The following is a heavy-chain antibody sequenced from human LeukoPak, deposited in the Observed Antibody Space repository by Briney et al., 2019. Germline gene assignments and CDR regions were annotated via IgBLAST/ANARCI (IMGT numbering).Heavy chain of an antibody. CDR2: IYPDNSAT. Sequence: GESLKISCKGSGYIFTTYWIGWVRPMPGKGLEWMAIIYPDNSATRYSPSFQGQVTTSADKSISTAYLQWSSLKASDTAMYYCVRAAQLTHYFDYWGQGTLVTVSS. CDR1: GYIFTTYW. D-gene: IGHD1-1*01. CDR3: VRAAQLTHYFDY. J-gene: IGHJ4*02. V-gene: IGHV5-51*01.